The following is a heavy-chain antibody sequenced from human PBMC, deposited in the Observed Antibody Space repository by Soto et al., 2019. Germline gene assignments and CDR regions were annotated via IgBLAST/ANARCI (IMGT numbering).Heavy chain of an antibody. Sequence: SETLSLTCAVYGGSFSGYYWSWIHQPPGKGLEWIGEINHSGSTNYNPSLKSRVTISVDTSKNQFSLKLSSVTAADTAVYYCARGRLDYDFWSGYYVHYYYYGMDVWGQGTTVTVSS. V-gene: IGHV4-34*01. CDR3: ARGRLDYDFWSGYYVHYYYYGMDV. D-gene: IGHD3-3*01. J-gene: IGHJ6*02. CDR1: GGSFSGYY. CDR2: INHSGST.